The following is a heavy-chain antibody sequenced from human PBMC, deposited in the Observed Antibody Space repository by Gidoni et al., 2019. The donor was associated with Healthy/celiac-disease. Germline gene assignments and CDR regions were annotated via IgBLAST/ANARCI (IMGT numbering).Heavy chain of an antibody. CDR1: GFTFSSYA. J-gene: IGHJ4*02. CDR2: ISGSGGST. CDR3: AKDFVLPRLGVFDY. V-gene: IGHV3-23*01. Sequence: EVHLLESGGGLVQPGGSLRLSCAASGFTFSSYAMSWVRQSPGKGLEWVSDISGSGGSTYYADSWKGRFTISRDNSKNTWYLQMNSLRAEDTAVYYCAKDFVLPRLGVFDYWGQGTLVTVSS. D-gene: IGHD2-8*01.